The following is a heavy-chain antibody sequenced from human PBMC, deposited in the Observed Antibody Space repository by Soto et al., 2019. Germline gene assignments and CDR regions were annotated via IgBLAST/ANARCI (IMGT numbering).Heavy chain of an antibody. CDR3: TTDPVGLSTVTIYYYYGMDV. CDR1: GFTFSNAW. V-gene: IGHV3-15*07. CDR2: IKSKTDGGTT. Sequence: GGSLRLSCAASGFTFSNAWMNWVRQAPGKGLEWVGRIKSKTDGGTTDYAAPMKGRFTISRDDSKNTLYLQMNSLKTEDTAVYYCTTDPVGLSTVTIYYYYGMDVWGQGTTVTVSS. J-gene: IGHJ6*02. D-gene: IGHD4-17*01.